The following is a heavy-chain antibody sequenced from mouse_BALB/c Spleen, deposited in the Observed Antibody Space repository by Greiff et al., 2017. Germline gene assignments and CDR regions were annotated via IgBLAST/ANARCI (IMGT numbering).Heavy chain of an antibody. CDR2: ISIYYDNT. J-gene: IGHJ3*01. CDR3: ARSRSSSAWFAY. D-gene: IGHD1-1*01. V-gene: IGHV1-67*01. CDR1: GYTFTDYA. Sequence: QVQLKESGPELVRPGESVKISCKGSGYTFTDYAMHWVKQSHAKSLEWIGVISIYYDNTNYNQKFKGKATMTVDKSSSTAYMELARLTSEDSAIYYCARSRSSSAWFAYWGQGTLVTVSA.